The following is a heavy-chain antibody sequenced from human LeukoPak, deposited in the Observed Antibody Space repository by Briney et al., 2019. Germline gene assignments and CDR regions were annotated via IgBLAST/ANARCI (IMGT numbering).Heavy chain of an antibody. Sequence: PSQTLSLTCTVAGGSISSYYWSWIRQPPGKGLGWIGSIYYSGSTNYNPSLKSRVTISVDTSKNQFSLKLSSVTAAASAVYHCAIVVVEEVSIKANHVIDIWGQERMVTVSS. CDR3: AIVVVEEVSIKANHVIDI. V-gene: IGHV4-59*01. D-gene: IGHD2-2*01. J-gene: IGHJ3*02. CDR2: IYYSGST. CDR1: GGSISSYY.